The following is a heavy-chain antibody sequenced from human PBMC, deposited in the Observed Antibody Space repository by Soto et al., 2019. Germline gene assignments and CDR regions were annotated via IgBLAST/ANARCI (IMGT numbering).Heavy chain of an antibody. J-gene: IGHJ3*02. CDR1: GYIFTNNW. CDR3: ARGYRSLADDAFDI. V-gene: IGHV5-51*01. CDR2: IYPDDSDT. D-gene: IGHD2-15*01. Sequence: ESLKISCPGSGYIFTNNWIGWVRQMPGKGLEWMGIIYPDDSDTRYSPSFQGQVTIPADKSISTAYLQWNSLKASDTAMYYCARGYRSLADDAFDIWGQGTMVTVSS.